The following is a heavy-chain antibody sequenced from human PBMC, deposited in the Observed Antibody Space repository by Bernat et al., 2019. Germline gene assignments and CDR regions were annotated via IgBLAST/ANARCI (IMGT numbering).Heavy chain of an antibody. CDR3: ATGGRAVAVLVVY. D-gene: IGHD6-19*01. CDR2: IKQDGSER. CDR1: GFTFSTYW. Sequence: EVQLVESGGGLVQPGGSLRLSCAASGFTFSTYWMSWVRQAPGKGLERVANIKQDGSERYHVDSVKGRFTISRDNAKNSLYLRMNSLRAEDTAVYYCATGGRAVAVLVVYWGQGTLVTVSS. J-gene: IGHJ4*02. V-gene: IGHV3-7*01.